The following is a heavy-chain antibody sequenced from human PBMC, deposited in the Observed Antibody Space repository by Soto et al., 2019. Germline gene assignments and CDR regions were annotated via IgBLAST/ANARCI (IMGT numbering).Heavy chain of an antibody. CDR3: ARGSGYKSSSWYVPYYYYYMDV. D-gene: IGHD6-13*01. V-gene: IGHV4-34*01. Sequence: SETLSLTCAVYGGSFSGYYWSWIRQPPGKGLEWIGEINHSGSTNYNPSLKSRVTISVDTSKNQFSLKLSSVTAADTAVYYCARGSGYKSSSWYVPYYYYYMDVWGKGTTVTVSS. CDR2: INHSGST. J-gene: IGHJ6*03. CDR1: GGSFSGYY.